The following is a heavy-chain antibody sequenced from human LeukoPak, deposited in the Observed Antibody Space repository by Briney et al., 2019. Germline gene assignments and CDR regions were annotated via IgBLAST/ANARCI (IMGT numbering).Heavy chain of an antibody. Sequence: GASVKVSCKASGYAFTTYGMNWVRLGPGQGLEWMGWINTSTGNPTYAQDFTGRFVFTLDTFVSTAYLQISSLKAEDTAVYYCATALTAIKTGFEAWGQGTLVTVSS. D-gene: IGHD4/OR15-4a*01. V-gene: IGHV7-4-1*02. J-gene: IGHJ5*02. CDR2: INTSTGNP. CDR3: ATALTAIKTGFEA. CDR1: GYAFTTYG.